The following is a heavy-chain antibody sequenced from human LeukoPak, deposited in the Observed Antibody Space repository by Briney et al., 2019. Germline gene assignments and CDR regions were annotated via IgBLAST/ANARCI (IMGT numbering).Heavy chain of an antibody. CDR1: GGSISSNKYY. CDR3: ATPYSGGYQGLDI. J-gene: IGHJ3*02. V-gene: IGHV4-39*01. D-gene: IGHD1-26*01. Sequence: PSETLSLTCTVSGGSISSNKYYWGWIRQPPGKGLEWIGSIYYSGSTYYNPTLKSRVTIFVDTSKNQFSLKLSPVTAADTAVHYCATPYSGGYQGLDIWGQGTMVTVSS. CDR2: IYYSGST.